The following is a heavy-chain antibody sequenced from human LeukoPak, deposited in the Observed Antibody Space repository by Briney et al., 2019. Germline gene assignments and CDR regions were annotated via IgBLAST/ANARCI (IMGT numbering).Heavy chain of an antibody. J-gene: IGHJ4*02. CDR3: ARDGVSTVDFDY. D-gene: IGHD1-14*01. CDR2: ITKDGSDT. CDR1: GFTFSTYW. Sequence: PGGSLRLSCAASGFTFSTYWMHWVRQAPGKGLVWVSRITKDGSDTVYADSVRGRFTISRDNAKSTLYLQINSLRAEDTAVYYCARDGVSTVDFDYWGQGTLVTVSS. V-gene: IGHV3-74*01.